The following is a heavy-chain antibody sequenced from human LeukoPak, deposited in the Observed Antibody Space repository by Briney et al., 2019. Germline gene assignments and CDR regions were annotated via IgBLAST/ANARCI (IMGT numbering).Heavy chain of an antibody. Sequence: GGSVRLSCAASGFTFRSYEMNWVRQAPGKGLEWVSFISGGSGTIYYADSVKGRFTISRDNAKNSLYLQMNSLRVEDTAVYYCARDRDYGDYRPVSFDLWGHGTLVTVSS. CDR2: ISGGSGTI. J-gene: IGHJ5*02. CDR3: ARDRDYGDYRPVSFDL. D-gene: IGHD4-17*01. V-gene: IGHV3-48*03. CDR1: GFTFRSYE.